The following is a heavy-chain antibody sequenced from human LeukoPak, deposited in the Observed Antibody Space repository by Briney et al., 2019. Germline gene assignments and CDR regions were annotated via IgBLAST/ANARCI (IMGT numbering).Heavy chain of an antibody. Sequence: GGSLRLSCAASGFSFSAYEMNWVRQAPGKGLEWVSHISSRGSSIYYADSVKGRFTVSRDNTKKSLYLQMNSLRAEDTAVYYCARGPSLTGYYAYYYYYMDVWGKGTTVTVSS. J-gene: IGHJ6*03. CDR1: GFSFSAYE. CDR3: ARGPSLTGYYAYYYYYMDV. CDR2: ISSRGSSI. V-gene: IGHV3-48*03. D-gene: IGHD3-9*01.